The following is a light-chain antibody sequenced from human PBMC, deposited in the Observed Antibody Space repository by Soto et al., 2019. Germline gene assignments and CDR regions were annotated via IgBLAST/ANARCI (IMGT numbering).Light chain of an antibody. CDR3: QQSYSTPACT. J-gene: IGKJ1*01. Sequence: DIQMTQSPSSLSASVGDRVTITCRASQSISSYLNWYQQKPGKAPKLLIYAASSLQSGVPSRFSGSGSGTDFTLTISSLQPEDFATYYCQQSYSTPACTFGQGTKVEIK. V-gene: IGKV1-39*01. CDR2: AAS. CDR1: QSISSY.